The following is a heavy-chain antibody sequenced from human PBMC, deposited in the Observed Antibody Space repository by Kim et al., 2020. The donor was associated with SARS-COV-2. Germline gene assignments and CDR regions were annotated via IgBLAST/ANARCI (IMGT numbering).Heavy chain of an antibody. Sequence: SETLSLTCTVSGGSISSSSWYWVRNRPGTGMGWEWIGSNNYSASTYQNLTSRIPVTIDADKYKNQLSLSPITVTAADTALYYSVRVGITSITNFGM. D-gene: IGHD3-3*01. CDR1: GGSISSSSWY. V-gene: IGHV4-39*01. J-gene: IGHJ6*01. CDR3: VRVGITSITNFGM. CDR2: NNYSAST.